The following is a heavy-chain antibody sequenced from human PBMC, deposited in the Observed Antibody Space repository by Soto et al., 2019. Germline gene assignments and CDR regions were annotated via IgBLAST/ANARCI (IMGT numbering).Heavy chain of an antibody. Sequence: PGGSLTLSCVASGFDLTSSRMNWVRQAPGKGLEGVASISGSGKDTFYRHSVKGRFAISRDSAGTSLFLRMDSVKVEDTAVYHCARVHLVAGSAVYGAMDVWGPGTAVTVSS. CDR3: ARVHLVAGSAVYGAMDV. D-gene: IGHD4-17*01. V-gene: IGHV3-21*01. J-gene: IGHJ6*02. CDR2: ISGSGKDT. CDR1: GFDLTSSR.